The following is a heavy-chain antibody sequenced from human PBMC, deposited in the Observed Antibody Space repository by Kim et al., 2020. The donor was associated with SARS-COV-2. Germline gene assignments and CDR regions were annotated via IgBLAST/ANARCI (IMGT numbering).Heavy chain of an antibody. J-gene: IGHJ4*02. CDR2: ISSSSSAI. Sequence: GGSLRLSCAASGFTFSSFGMHWVRQAPGKGLEWVSYISSSSSAIYYADSVKGRFTISRDKAKNSLYLQMNSLRDEDTAVYYCATPSSGTYGYWGQGTLV. V-gene: IGHV3-48*02. D-gene: IGHD1-26*01. CDR3: ATPSSGTYGY. CDR1: GFTFSSFG.